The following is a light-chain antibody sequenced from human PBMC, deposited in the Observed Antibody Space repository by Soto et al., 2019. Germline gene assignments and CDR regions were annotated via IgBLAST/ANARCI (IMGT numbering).Light chain of an antibody. CDR2: AAS. V-gene: IGKV1-27*01. CDR3: QNYDSAPRT. Sequence: DIQMTQSPSSLSASVGDTVTITCRASQGINNYLAWFQQRPGKVPKLLIYAASTLQSGVPSRFRGSRSGTDFTLTISSLQPEHVATYYCQNYDSAPRTFGQGTKVEIK. CDR1: QGINNY. J-gene: IGKJ1*01.